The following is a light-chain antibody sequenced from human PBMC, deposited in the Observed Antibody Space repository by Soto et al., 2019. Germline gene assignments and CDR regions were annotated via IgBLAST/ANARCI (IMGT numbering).Light chain of an antibody. V-gene: IGKV3-20*01. CDR1: QSVSSSY. CDR3: QQYGSLWFT. CDR2: GAS. J-gene: IGKJ3*01. Sequence: ESVLTQSPGTLSLSPGERATLSCRASQSVSSSYLAWYQQKPGQAPRLLIYGASSRATGIPDRFSGSGSGTDFTLTISRLEPEDFAVYYCQQYGSLWFTFGRKTKEDIK.